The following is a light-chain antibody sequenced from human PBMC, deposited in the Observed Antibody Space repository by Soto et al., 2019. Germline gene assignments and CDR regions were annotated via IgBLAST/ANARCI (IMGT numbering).Light chain of an antibody. J-gene: IGKJ1*01. CDR1: QSISGSY. CDR2: GAT. Sequence: EIVLTQSPGTLSLSPGERVTLSCRASQSISGSYLAWYQQKRGQAPRLLVYGATTRATGIPDRFSGSGSGTDFTLTISRLEPEDFAVYYCQQRGGSPPTWTFGQGTKVDIK. V-gene: IGKV3-20*01. CDR3: QQRGGSPPTWT.